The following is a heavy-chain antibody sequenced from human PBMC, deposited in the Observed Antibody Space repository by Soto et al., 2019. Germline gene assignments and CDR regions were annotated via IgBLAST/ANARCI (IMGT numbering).Heavy chain of an antibody. CDR2: ISSSSSTI. CDR1: GFTFSSYS. J-gene: IGHJ2*01. CDR3: ARDLSHSNPHWLALSTRRTPDL. Sequence: PGGSLRHSCAASGFTFSSYSMNWFRQAPGKGLEWVSYISSSSSTIYYADSVKGRFTISRDNAKNSLYLQMNSLRAEDTAVYYCARDLSHSNPHWLALSTRRTPDL. V-gene: IGHV3-48*01. D-gene: IGHD1-1*01.